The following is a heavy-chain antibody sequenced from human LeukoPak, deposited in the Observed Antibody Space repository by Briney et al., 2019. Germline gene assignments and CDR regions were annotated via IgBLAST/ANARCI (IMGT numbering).Heavy chain of an antibody. D-gene: IGHD4-23*01. CDR2: IWFDGSNK. J-gene: IGHJ4*02. CDR3: ARDYLGSEKYGGNFDY. V-gene: IGHV3-33*01. Sequence: GGSLRLSCAASGFTFSSYGMHWVRQAPGKGLGWVAVIWFDGSNKYYAESVRGRFTISRDNYKNTLYLQMNSLRAEDTAVYYCARDYLGSEKYGGNFDYWGQGILVTVSS. CDR1: GFTFSSYG.